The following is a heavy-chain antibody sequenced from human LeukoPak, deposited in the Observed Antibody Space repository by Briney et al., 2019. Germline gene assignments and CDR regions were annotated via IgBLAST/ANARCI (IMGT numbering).Heavy chain of an antibody. CDR2: IYSSGIT. J-gene: IGHJ5*02. CDR3: ARHQGSGALNWFDP. Sequence: SGTLSLTCTVSGGSISGYYWAWIRQSAGKGLQWIGRIYSSGITIYNPSLKSRVTMSVDTSKNQFSLRPSSVTAADTAVYYCARHQGSGALNWFDPWGQGTLVTVSS. D-gene: IGHD3-10*01. CDR1: GGSISGYY. V-gene: IGHV4-4*07.